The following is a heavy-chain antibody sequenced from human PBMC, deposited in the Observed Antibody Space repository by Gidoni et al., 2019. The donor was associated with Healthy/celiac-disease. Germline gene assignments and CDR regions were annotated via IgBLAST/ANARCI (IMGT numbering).Heavy chain of an antibody. D-gene: IGHD6-19*01. Sequence: EVQLLESGGGLVQPGGSLRLSCAASGFTFSSYAMSWVRQAPGKGLEWVSAISGSGGSTYYADSVKGRFTISRDNSKNTLYLQMNSLRAEDTAVYYCAKAPVAELDYYYYGMDVWGQGTTVTVSS. CDR2: ISGSGGST. V-gene: IGHV3-23*01. CDR1: GFTFSSYA. J-gene: IGHJ6*02. CDR3: AKAPVAELDYYYYGMDV.